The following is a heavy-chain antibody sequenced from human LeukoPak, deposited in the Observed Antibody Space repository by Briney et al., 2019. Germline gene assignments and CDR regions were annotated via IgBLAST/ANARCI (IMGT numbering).Heavy chain of an antibody. Sequence: GGSLRLSCAASGFTFSTYNMNWVRQAPGKGLEWVSSISSSSSTIYYADSVKGRFTISRDNSKNTLYLQMNSLRADDTAVYYCIGGYSSAWYNWFDPWGQGTLVTVSS. CDR2: ISSSSSTI. J-gene: IGHJ5*02. V-gene: IGHV3-21*04. CDR3: IGGYSSAWYNWFDP. CDR1: GFTFSTYN. D-gene: IGHD6-19*01.